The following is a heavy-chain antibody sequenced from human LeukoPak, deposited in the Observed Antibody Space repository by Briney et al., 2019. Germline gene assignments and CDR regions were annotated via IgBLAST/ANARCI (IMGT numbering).Heavy chain of an antibody. Sequence: GGSLRLSCAASGFIVSAYAMSWVRQAPGKGPEWVSAINGDGVKTFYADSVKGRVTISRDNSKETVYLQLNSLRDGDTAVYYCVKEGEGHNPKTGPPSWGQGTLVTVSS. CDR1: GFIVSAYA. CDR3: VKEGEGHNPKTGPPS. CDR2: INGDGVKT. D-gene: IGHD1-1*01. J-gene: IGHJ4*02. V-gene: IGHV3-23*01.